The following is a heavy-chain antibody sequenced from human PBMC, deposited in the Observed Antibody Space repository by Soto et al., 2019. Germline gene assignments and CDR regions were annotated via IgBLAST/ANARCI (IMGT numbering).Heavy chain of an antibody. CDR2: IYYSGST. D-gene: IGHD3-9*01. Sequence: TSETLSLTCTVSGGSISSSSYYWGWIRQPPGKGLEWIGSIYYSGSTYYNPSLKSRVTISVDTSKNQFSLKLSSVTAADTAVYYCARQGYDILTGSNDYWGQGTLVTVSS. V-gene: IGHV4-39*01. CDR3: ARQGYDILTGSNDY. J-gene: IGHJ4*02. CDR1: GGSISSSSYY.